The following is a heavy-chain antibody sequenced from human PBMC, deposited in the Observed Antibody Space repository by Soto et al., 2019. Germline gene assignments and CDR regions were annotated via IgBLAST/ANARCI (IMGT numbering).Heavy chain of an antibody. CDR3: ARMGDVPYYYYGMDV. Sequence: QVQLVQSGAEVKKPGASVKVSCKASGYTFTSYGISWVRQAPGQGLEWMGWINGYNGNTNHAQKLQGRVTMSTDTSKRTAYMELRSLRSDDSAVYYCARMGDVPYYYYGMDVWGQGTTVTVSS. J-gene: IGHJ6*02. CDR2: INGYNGNT. V-gene: IGHV1-18*01. CDR1: GYTFTSYG. D-gene: IGHD3-16*01.